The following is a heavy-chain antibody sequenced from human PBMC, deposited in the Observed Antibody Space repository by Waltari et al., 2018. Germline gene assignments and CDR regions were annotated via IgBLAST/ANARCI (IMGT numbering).Heavy chain of an antibody. CDR1: GLPLSHYW. V-gene: IGHV3-7*01. CDR3: VRLVSTGAY. Sequence: EVQLVESGGDLVQPGGSLRLSCTASGLPLSHYWMTWVRQAPGKGLEWVASIKQDGSEKNYVDSVKGRFTISRDNAANSLYLQMNSLRAEDTAVYYCVRLVSTGAYWGQGTLVTVSS. CDR2: IKQDGSEK. J-gene: IGHJ4*02. D-gene: IGHD2-2*01.